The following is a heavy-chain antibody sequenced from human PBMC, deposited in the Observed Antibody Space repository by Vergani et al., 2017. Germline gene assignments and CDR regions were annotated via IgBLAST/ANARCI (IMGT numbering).Heavy chain of an antibody. V-gene: IGHV3-48*04. J-gene: IGHJ4*02. CDR2: ISSSSSTI. D-gene: IGHD2-15*01. Sequence: EVQLVESGGGLVQPGGSLRLSCAASGFTFSSYSMNWVRQAPGTGLGWVSYISSSSSTIYYADSVKGRFTLSKDNAKNSLYLQMNSLRAEDTAVYYCARDGVVVSAPLDYWGQGTLVTVSS. CDR1: GFTFSSYS. CDR3: ARDGVVVSAPLDY.